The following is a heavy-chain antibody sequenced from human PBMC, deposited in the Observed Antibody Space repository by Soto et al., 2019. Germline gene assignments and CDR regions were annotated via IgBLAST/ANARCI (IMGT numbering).Heavy chain of an antibody. D-gene: IGHD1-26*01. CDR3: ARSPKLVGATGDNWFDP. CDR2: IWYDGSNK. CDR1: GFTFSSYG. Sequence: GGSLRLSCAASGFTFSSYGMHWVRQAPGKGLEWVAVIWYDGSNKYYADSVKGRFTISRDNSKNTLYLQMNSLRAEDTAVYYCARSPKLVGATGDNWFDPWGQGTLVTVSS. V-gene: IGHV3-33*01. J-gene: IGHJ5*02.